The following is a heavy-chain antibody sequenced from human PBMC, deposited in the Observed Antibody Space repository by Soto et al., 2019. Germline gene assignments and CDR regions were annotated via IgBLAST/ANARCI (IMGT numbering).Heavy chain of an antibody. J-gene: IGHJ5*02. V-gene: IGHV3-15*01. CDR1: GFTFSNAW. CDR2: IKSKTDGGTT. Sequence: GGSLRLSCAASGFTFSNAWMSWVRQAPGKGLEWVGRIKSKTDGGTTDYAAPVKGRFTISRDDSKNTLYLQMNSLKTEDTAVYYCTTDSSAIVVVTASIRFDPWGQGTLVTVSS. D-gene: IGHD2-21*02. CDR3: TTDSSAIVVVTASIRFDP.